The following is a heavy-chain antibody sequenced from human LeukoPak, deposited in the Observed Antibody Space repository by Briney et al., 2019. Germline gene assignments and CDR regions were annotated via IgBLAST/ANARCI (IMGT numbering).Heavy chain of an antibody. J-gene: IGHJ4*02. CDR1: GYSISSGYY. D-gene: IGHD6-19*01. CDR2: IYHSGST. Sequence: PSETLSLTCTVSGYSISSGYYWGWIRQPPGKGLEWIGSIYHSGSTYYNPSLKSRVTISVDTSKNQFSLKLSSVTAADTAAYYCARGQWPRNWGQGTLVTVSS. V-gene: IGHV4-38-2*02. CDR3: ARGQWPRN.